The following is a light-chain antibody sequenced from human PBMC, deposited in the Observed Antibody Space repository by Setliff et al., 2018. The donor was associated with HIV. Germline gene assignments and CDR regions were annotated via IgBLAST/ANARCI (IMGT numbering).Light chain of an antibody. Sequence: SYELTQPPSVSVAPGKTARITCGGNNIGSKSVHWYQQKPGQAPVLVVYDDSERPSGIPERFSGSNSGNTATLTISRVEAGDEADYYCEVWDRTGGHLYVFGKGTKGTVL. CDR1: NIGSKS. V-gene: IGLV3-21*03. CDR2: DDS. J-gene: IGLJ1*01. CDR3: EVWDRTGGHLYV.